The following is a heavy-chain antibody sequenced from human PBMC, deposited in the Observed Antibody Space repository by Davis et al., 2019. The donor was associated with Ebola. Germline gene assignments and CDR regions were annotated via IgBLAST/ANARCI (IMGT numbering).Heavy chain of an antibody. CDR2: INAGNGNR. V-gene: IGHV1-3*01. J-gene: IGHJ4*02. D-gene: IGHD3-10*01. Sequence: AASVKVSCKASGYTFTSYTMHWVRQAPGQRLEWMGWINAGNGNRKYSQKFQGRVTITRDTSASTAYMELSSLRSEDTAVYYCARVSGISYYFDFWGQGTLVTVSS. CDR1: GYTFTSYT. CDR3: ARVSGISYYFDF.